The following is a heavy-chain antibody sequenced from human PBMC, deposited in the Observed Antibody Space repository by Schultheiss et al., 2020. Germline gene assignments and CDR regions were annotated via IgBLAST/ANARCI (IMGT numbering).Heavy chain of an antibody. CDR2: IYPGDSDT. J-gene: IGHJ4*02. Sequence: GGSLRLSCKGSGYSFTSYWIGWVRQMPGKGLEWMGIIYPGDSDTRYSPSFQGQVTISADKSISTAYLQWSSLKASDTAMYYCARRVGYCSSTSCPTRPYFDYWGQGTLVTVYS. CDR3: ARRVGYCSSTSCPTRPYFDY. D-gene: IGHD2-2*03. V-gene: IGHV5-51*01. CDR1: GYSFTSYW.